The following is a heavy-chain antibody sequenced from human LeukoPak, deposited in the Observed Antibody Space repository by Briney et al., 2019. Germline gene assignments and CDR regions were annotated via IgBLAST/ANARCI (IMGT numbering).Heavy chain of an antibody. CDR3: ARGQRFRISSGWYNWFDP. J-gene: IGHJ5*02. CDR1: GGSFSGYY. D-gene: IGHD6-19*01. V-gene: IGHV4-34*01. Sequence: LETLSLTCAVYGGSFSGYYWSWIRQPPGKGLEWIGEINHSGSTNYNPSLKSRVTISVDTSKNQFSLKLSSVTAADTAVYYCARGQRFRISSGWYNWFDPWGQGTLVTVSS. CDR2: INHSGST.